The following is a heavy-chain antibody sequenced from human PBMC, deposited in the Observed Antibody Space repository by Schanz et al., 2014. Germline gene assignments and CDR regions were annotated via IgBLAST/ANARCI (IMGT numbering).Heavy chain of an antibody. V-gene: IGHV3-66*01. CDR2: IYIGGNT. J-gene: IGHJ4*02. CDR3: ARGGPAYYFDD. Sequence: EMQLLESGGGLAQPGGSLRLSCAASGFTLSNYAMNWVRQAPGKGLEWVSFIYIGGNTYYADSVKGRFTISRDNSKNTVYIQMNSLRAEDTAVYYCARGGPAYYFDDWGQGTLVTVSS. CDR1: GFTLSNYA.